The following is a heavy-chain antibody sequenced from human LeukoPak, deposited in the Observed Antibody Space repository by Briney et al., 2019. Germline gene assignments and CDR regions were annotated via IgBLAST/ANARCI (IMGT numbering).Heavy chain of an antibody. V-gene: IGHV3-48*03. CDR3: AREVQEAFDI. CDR2: ISASGNTI. J-gene: IGHJ3*02. Sequence: GGSLRLSCAASGFTFSSYEMNGVRQAPGKGLEWVSYISASGNTIYYADSVKGRFTISRDSAKNSLYLQMSSLGAEDTAVYYCAREVQEAFDIWGQGTMVTVSS. CDR1: GFTFSSYE. D-gene: IGHD1-1*01.